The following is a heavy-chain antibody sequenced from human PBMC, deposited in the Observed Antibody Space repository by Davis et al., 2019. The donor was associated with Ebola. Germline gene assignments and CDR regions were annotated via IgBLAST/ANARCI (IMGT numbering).Heavy chain of an antibody. Sequence: ASVKVSCKASGYTFTGYYMHWVRQAPGQGLEWMGWINPNSGGTNYAQKFQGRVTMTRDTSTSTAYMELSRLRSDETAVYYCARDPRYYYDSSGYPMDYWGQGTLVTVSS. CDR1: GYTFTGYY. J-gene: IGHJ4*02. CDR3: ARDPRYYYDSSGYPMDY. D-gene: IGHD3-22*01. CDR2: INPNSGGT. V-gene: IGHV1-2*02.